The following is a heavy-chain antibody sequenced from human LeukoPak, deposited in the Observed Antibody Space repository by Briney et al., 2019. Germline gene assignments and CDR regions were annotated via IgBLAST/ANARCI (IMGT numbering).Heavy chain of an antibody. Sequence: GGSLRLSCAASGFTFSSYGMHWVRQAPGKGLEWVAFIRYDGSNKYYADSVKGRFTISRDNSKKTLYLQMNSLRAEDTAVYYCAKDGNYGSGSLDYWGQGTLVTVSS. CDR3: AKDGNYGSGSLDY. J-gene: IGHJ4*02. D-gene: IGHD3-10*01. V-gene: IGHV3-30*02. CDR1: GFTFSSYG. CDR2: IRYDGSNK.